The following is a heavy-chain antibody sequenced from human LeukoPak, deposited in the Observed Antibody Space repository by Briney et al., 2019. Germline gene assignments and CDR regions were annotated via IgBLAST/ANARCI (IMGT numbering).Heavy chain of an antibody. D-gene: IGHD3-10*01. CDR1: GGSISSYY. Sequence: SEALSLTCTVSGGSISSYYWSWIRQPPGKGLEWIGYIYTSGSTNYNPSLKSRVTISVDTSKNQFSLKLSSVTAADTAVYCCARHRLGLLGAFDIWGQGTMVTVSS. V-gene: IGHV4-4*09. CDR2: IYTSGST. CDR3: ARHRLGLLGAFDI. J-gene: IGHJ3*02.